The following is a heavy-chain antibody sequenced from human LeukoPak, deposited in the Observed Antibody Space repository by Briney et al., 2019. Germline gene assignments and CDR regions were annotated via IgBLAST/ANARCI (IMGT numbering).Heavy chain of an antibody. J-gene: IGHJ3*02. D-gene: IGHD6-13*01. Sequence: GGSLRLSCAASGFTFSSYEMNWVRQAPGKGLEWVSYISSSGSTIYYADSVKGRFTISRDNAKNSLYLQMNGLRAEDTAVYYCARDKTGAAAGPDAFDIWGQGTMVTVSS. CDR3: ARDKTGAAAGPDAFDI. V-gene: IGHV3-48*03. CDR1: GFTFSSYE. CDR2: ISSSGSTI.